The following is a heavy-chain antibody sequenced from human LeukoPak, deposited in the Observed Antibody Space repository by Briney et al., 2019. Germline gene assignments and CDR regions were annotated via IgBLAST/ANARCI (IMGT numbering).Heavy chain of an antibody. V-gene: IGHV4-59*12. J-gene: IGHJ4*02. Sequence: SETLSLTCTVSGDSISSYYWSWIRQPPGKGLEWIGYIGSTNYNPSLKSRVTISVDTSKNQFSLKLSSVTAADTAVYYCARWVAARLFDYWGPGTLVIVSS. CDR2: IGST. CDR3: ARWVAARLFDY. CDR1: GDSISSYY. D-gene: IGHD6-6*01.